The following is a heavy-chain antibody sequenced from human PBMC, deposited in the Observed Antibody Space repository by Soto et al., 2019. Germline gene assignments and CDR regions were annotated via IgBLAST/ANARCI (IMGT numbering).Heavy chain of an antibody. J-gene: IGHJ5*02. V-gene: IGHV4-4*07. D-gene: IGHD1-1*01. CDR3: VRDGTKTLRDWFDP. CDR1: GGSISGFY. Sequence: SETLSLTCTVSGGSISGFYWSWIRKSAGKGLEWIGRIYATGTTDYNPSLKSRVMMSVDTSKKQFSLKLRSVTAADTAVYYCVRDGTKTLRDWFDPWGQGISVTVSS. CDR2: IYATGTT.